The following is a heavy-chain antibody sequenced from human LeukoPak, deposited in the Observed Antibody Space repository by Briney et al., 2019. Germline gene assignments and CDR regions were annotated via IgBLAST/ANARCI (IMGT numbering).Heavy chain of an antibody. Sequence: SGTLSLTCTVSGGSISSYYWSWIRQPPGKGLEWIGYISYSGSTNYNPSLRSRVTMSVDTSKSQFSLKLSSVTAADTAVYYCARHTASGLYYFDYWGQGTLVTVSS. CDR1: GGSISSYY. CDR2: ISYSGST. J-gene: IGHJ4*02. D-gene: IGHD3-10*01. CDR3: ARHTASGLYYFDY. V-gene: IGHV4-59*01.